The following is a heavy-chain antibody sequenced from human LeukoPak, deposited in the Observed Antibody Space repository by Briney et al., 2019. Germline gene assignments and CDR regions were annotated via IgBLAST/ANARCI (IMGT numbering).Heavy chain of an antibody. CDR2: IYYSGST. D-gene: IGHD6-13*01. V-gene: IGHV4-59*01. Sequence: SETLSLTCTVSGGSISSYYWSWIRQPPGKGLEWIGYIYYSGSTNYNPSLKSRVTISVDTSKNQFSLKLSSVTAADTAVYYCARAAAGTRRGAFDIWGHGTMVTVSS. CDR1: GGSISSYY. CDR3: ARAAAGTRRGAFDI. J-gene: IGHJ3*02.